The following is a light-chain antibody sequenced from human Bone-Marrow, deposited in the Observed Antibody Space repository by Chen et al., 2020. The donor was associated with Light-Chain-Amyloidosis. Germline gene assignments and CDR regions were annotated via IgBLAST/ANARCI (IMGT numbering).Light chain of an antibody. V-gene: IGLV3-21*02. CDR2: DDS. J-gene: IGLJ3*02. CDR1: NIGSTS. CDR3: EVWDRSSDRTV. Sequence: SYVLTQPSSVSVAPGQTATIACGGNNIGSTSVHWYQQTPGQAPLLVVYDDSDRPSGIPERLSGSDSGNTATLNSGGVGAGDEADYYCEVWDRSSDRTVFGGGAKLTVL.